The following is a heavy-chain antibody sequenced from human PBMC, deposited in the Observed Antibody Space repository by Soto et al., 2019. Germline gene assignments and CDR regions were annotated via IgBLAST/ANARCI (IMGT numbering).Heavy chain of an antibody. J-gene: IGHJ5*02. D-gene: IGHD3-3*01. Sequence: SETLSLTYTVSGGSISSSSYYWGWIRQPPGKGLEWIGSIYYSGSTYYNPSLKSRVTISVDTSKNQFSLKLSSVTAADTAVYYFAREERFLGWLLRGTGFAPWGKGTLVPVSP. V-gene: IGHV4-39*02. CDR1: GGSISSSSYY. CDR2: IYYSGST. CDR3: AREERFLGWLLRGTGFAP.